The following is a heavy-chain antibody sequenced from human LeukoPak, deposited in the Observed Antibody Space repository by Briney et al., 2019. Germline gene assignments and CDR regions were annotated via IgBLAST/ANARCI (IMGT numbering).Heavy chain of an antibody. CDR1: GLSFGSYW. Sequence: GGSLRLSCVASGLSFGSYWMDWVRQAPGKGLEWVANIRKDGGDIHYVDSVKGRFTISRDNAKNSVYLQMHSLRAEDTAMYYCARDACGDFSYWGEGILVTASP. D-gene: IGHD3-16*02. J-gene: IGHJ4*02. CDR3: ARDACGDFSY. CDR2: IRKDGGDI. V-gene: IGHV3-7*01.